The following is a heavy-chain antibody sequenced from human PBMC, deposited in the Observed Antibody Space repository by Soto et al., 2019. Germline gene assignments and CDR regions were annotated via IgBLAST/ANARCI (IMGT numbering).Heavy chain of an antibody. CDR2: IHTSGTT. CDR3: ARAGISSTWVKWFDP. V-gene: IGHV4-4*07. Sequence: PSETLSLTGTVSSGSISSFFWSWIRQPAGRGLEWIGRIHTSGTTNYNPSLKGRVTMSLDTSKNQFSLKLNAVTAADTAIYYCARAGISSTWVKWFDPLGQGTLVTVSS. CDR1: SGSISSFF. D-gene: IGHD6-6*01. J-gene: IGHJ5*02.